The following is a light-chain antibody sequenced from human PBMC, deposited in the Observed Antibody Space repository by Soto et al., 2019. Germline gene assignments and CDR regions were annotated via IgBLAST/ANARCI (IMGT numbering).Light chain of an antibody. J-gene: IGLJ1*01. Sequence: QSVLTQPPSVSAAPGQKVTISCSGSSSNIGGNSVSSYQHRPRTAPKPLIYDDNKRPSGMPDRFSGSKSGTSATLGITGFQTGDEADYYCGSWDSSLSAYVFGTGTKVTVL. CDR1: SSNIGGNS. CDR2: DDN. CDR3: GSWDSSLSAYV. V-gene: IGLV1-51*01.